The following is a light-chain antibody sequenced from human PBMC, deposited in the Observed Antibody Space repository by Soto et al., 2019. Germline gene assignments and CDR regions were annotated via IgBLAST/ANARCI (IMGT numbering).Light chain of an antibody. CDR2: DVS. V-gene: IGKV3-15*01. CDR1: ETVSTN. J-gene: IGKJ1*01. CDR3: HQYGSSWT. Sequence: ETVLTQSPATLSVSPGERATLSCRASETVSTNLAWYQQRPGQAPRLLIYDVSTGATGIPARFSGSGSGTDFTLTISRLEPEDFAVYYCHQYGSSWTSGQGTKVDI.